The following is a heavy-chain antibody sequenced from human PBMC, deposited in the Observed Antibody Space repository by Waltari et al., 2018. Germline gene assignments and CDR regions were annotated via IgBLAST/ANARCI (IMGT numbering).Heavy chain of an antibody. CDR1: GGSISSRSYY. Sequence: QLQLQESGPGLVKPSETLSLTCTVSGGSISSRSYYWGWNRQPPGTGLEWIGSIYYRGSTYYNPSLKSRVTISVDTSKNQFSLKLSSVTAADTAVYYCARSGVGASDYWGQGTLVTVSS. V-gene: IGHV4-39*07. CDR2: IYYRGST. CDR3: ARSGVGASDY. J-gene: IGHJ4*02. D-gene: IGHD1-26*01.